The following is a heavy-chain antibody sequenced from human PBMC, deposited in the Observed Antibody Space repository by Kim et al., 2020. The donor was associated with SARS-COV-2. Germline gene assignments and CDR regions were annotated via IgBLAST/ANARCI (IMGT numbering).Heavy chain of an antibody. D-gene: IGHD3-10*01. CDR2: ISTSGTT. CDR1: GASINNDNSF. V-gene: IGHV4-39*01. CDR3: ARPAYRVLWF. J-gene: IGHJ2*01. Sequence: SETLSLTCNVSGASINNDNSFWGWIRQPPGKGLEWIGSISTSGTTYYNPSLKSRVTISVDTSNNQISLKVTSATAADTAMYYCARPAYRVLWFGARG.